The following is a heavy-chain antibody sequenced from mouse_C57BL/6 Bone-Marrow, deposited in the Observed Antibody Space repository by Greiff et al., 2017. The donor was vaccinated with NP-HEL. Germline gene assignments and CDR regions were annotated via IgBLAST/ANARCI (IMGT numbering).Heavy chain of an antibody. V-gene: IGHV5-16*01. CDR1: GFTFSDYY. J-gene: IGHJ1*03. D-gene: IGHD2-14*01. Sequence: EVMLVESEGGLVQPGSSMKLSCTASGFTFSDYYMAWVRQVPEKGLEWVANINYDGSSTYYLDSLKSRFIISRDNAKNILYLQMSSLKSEDTATYYCARRRGYPYWYFDVWGTGTTVTVSS. CDR2: INYDGSST. CDR3: ARRRGYPYWYFDV.